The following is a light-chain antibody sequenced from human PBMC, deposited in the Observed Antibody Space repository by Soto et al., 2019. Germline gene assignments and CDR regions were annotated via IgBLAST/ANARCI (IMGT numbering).Light chain of an antibody. V-gene: IGKV4-1*01. J-gene: IGKJ1*01. CDR2: WAS. CDR3: QQYYSTPRT. CDR1: QGVLYSSNNKNY. Sequence: DTVMTQSPDSLAVSLGERATINCKSSQGVLYSSNNKNYLAWYQQKPGQPPKLLIYWASTRESGVPDRFSGSGSGTDFTLTISSLQAEDVAVYYCQQYYSTPRTFGQGTKVDIK.